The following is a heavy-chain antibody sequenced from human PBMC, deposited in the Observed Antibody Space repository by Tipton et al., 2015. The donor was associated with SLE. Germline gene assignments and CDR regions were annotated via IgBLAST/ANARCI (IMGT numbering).Heavy chain of an antibody. J-gene: IGHJ6*04. CDR3: ARLQYIFAGMDV. CDR1: GGSISSTSYY. V-gene: IGHV4-39*07. CDR2: MYYSGTT. Sequence: TLSLTCNVSGGSISSTSYYWAWLRQPPGKGLEWIGSMYYSGTTYYNPSLKSRVTISGDTSKNQFSLKLTSVTAADTAVYYCARLQYIFAGMDVWGKGTTVTVSS. D-gene: IGHD3-3*01.